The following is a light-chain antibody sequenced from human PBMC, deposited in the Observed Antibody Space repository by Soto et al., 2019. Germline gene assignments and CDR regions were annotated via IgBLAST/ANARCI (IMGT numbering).Light chain of an antibody. Sequence: QSALTQPASVSGSPGQSITISCTGTRSDVGDYNRVSWYQHHPGKAPKLLILEVSNRPSGISDRFSAFKSGNTASLTVSGLQAEDEADYYCSSHAGSNALYVFGTGTKVTVL. CDR3: SSHAGSNALYV. J-gene: IGLJ1*01. V-gene: IGLV2-14*01. CDR1: RSDVGDYNR. CDR2: EVS.